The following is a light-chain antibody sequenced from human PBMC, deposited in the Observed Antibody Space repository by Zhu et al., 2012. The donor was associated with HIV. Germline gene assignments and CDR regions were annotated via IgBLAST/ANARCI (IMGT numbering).Light chain of an antibody. Sequence: EIVLTQSPATLSLSPGERATLSCRASQSVRSYLAWYQQKPGQAPRLLIYDASNRATGIPARFTGSGSGTDFTLTISSLDPEDFAVYYCQQRSTWPITFGQGTRLEIK. CDR3: QQRSTWPIT. CDR2: DAS. V-gene: IGKV3-11*01. CDR1: QSVRSY. J-gene: IGKJ5*01.